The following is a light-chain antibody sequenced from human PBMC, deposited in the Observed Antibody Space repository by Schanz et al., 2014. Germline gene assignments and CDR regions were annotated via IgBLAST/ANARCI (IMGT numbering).Light chain of an antibody. V-gene: IGKV3-20*01. CDR1: QSVSSID. CDR3: QQYGLSPL. Sequence: EIVLTQSPGALSLSPGDRATLSCRASQSVSSIDLAWYQQKPGQAPNVLIYGAPRRATGIPDRFSGSGSGTDFTLTISRLEPEDFAVYYCQQYGLSPLFGGGTKVEIK. CDR2: GAP. J-gene: IGKJ4*01.